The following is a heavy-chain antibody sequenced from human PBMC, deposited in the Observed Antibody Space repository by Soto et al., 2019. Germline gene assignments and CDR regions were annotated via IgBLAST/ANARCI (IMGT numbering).Heavy chain of an antibody. CDR3: ARVNNNWNYFDY. J-gene: IGHJ4*02. V-gene: IGHV4-59*01. CDR1: GGSISSYY. CDR2: IYYSGST. Sequence: SETLSLTCTVSGGSISSYYWSWIRQPPGKGLEWIGYIYYSGSTNYNPSLKSRVTISVDTSKNQFSRKLSSVTAADTAVYYCARVNNNWNYFDYWGQGTLVTVSS. D-gene: IGHD1-20*01.